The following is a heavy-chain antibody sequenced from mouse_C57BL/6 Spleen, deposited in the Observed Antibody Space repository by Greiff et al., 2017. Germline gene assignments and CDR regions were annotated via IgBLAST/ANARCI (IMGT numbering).Heavy chain of an antibody. CDR3: ARWEGPLAMDY. CDR1: GYAFSSYW. CDR2: IYPGDGDT. V-gene: IGHV1-80*01. J-gene: IGHJ4*01. D-gene: IGHD3-3*01. Sequence: VQLQQSGAELVKPGASVKISCKASGYAFSSYWMNWVKQRPGKGLEWIGQIYPGDGDTNYNGKVKGKATLTADKSSSTAYMQLSRLTSEDSAVYFCARWEGPLAMDYWGQGTSVTVSS.